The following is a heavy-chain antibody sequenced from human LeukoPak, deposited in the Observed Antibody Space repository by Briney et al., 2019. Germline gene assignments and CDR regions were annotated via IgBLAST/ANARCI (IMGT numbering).Heavy chain of an antibody. D-gene: IGHD3-10*01. CDR3: ARGYRDGSGSYYMEDAFDI. CDR1: GYTFTNYG. CDR2: INPSGGST. J-gene: IGHJ3*02. V-gene: IGHV1-46*01. Sequence: ASVTVSCKASGYTFTNYGISWVRQAPGQGLEWMGIINPSGGSTSYAQKFQGRVTMTRDTSTSTVYMELSSLRSEDTAVYYCARGYRDGSGSYYMEDAFDIWGQGTMVTVSS.